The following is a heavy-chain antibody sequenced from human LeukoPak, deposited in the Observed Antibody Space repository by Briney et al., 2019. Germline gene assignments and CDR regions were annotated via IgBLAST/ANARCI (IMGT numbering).Heavy chain of an antibody. V-gene: IGHV7-4-1*02. Sequence: GASVKVSCKASGYTFSSYTMNWVRQAPEQGLEWMGWINTNTGNPTYAQDYTGRFVFSLDTSVSTTYLQISRLKAEDTAVYYCASGPSYSGSNEYFDSWGQGTLVTVSS. D-gene: IGHD1-26*01. CDR2: INTNTGNP. CDR3: ASGPSYSGSNEYFDS. J-gene: IGHJ4*02. CDR1: GYTFSSYT.